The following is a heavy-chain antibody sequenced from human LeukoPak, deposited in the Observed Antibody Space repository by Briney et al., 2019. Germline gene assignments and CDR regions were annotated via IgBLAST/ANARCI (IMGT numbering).Heavy chain of an antibody. Sequence: GRSLRLSCAASGFTFSSYGMHWVRQAPGKGLEWVAVISYDGSNKYYADSVKGRFTISRDNSKNSLYLQMNSRRAEDTAVYYCAKAEDTAMVDYWGQGTLVSVSS. D-gene: IGHD5-18*01. J-gene: IGHJ4*02. CDR2: ISYDGSNK. CDR3: AKAEDTAMVDY. V-gene: IGHV3-30*18. CDR1: GFTFSSYG.